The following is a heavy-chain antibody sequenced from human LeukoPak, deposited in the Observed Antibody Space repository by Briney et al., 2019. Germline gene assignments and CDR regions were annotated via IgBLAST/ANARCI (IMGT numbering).Heavy chain of an antibody. J-gene: IGHJ6*03. D-gene: IGHD5-24*01. Sequence: ASVKVSCKASGYTFTIYGISWVRQAPGQGLEWMGWISAYNGNTNYAQKLQGRVTMTTDTSTSTAYMELRSLRSDDTAVYYCARGRDGYNYVRDYYYYYMDVWGKGTTVTVSS. CDR1: GYTFTIYG. CDR2: ISAYNGNT. CDR3: ARGRDGYNYVRDYYYYYMDV. V-gene: IGHV1-18*01.